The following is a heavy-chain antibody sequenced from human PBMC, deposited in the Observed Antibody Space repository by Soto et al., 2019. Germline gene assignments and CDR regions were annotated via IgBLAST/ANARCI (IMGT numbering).Heavy chain of an antibody. CDR3: ARDLAKGGGSAGFDY. CDR2: INPKSVGT. J-gene: IGHJ4*02. CDR1: GYTFTGYY. D-gene: IGHD1-26*01. Sequence: QVQLVQSGAEVKKPGASVNVSCKASGYTFTGYYMHWVRQAPVQGLEWMGWINPKSVGTMYQKKFEGRVTMTWGTLISTAYMALTRLRSDDKAVYYCARDLAKGGGSAGFDYWGQGTLGTV. V-gene: IGHV1-2*02.